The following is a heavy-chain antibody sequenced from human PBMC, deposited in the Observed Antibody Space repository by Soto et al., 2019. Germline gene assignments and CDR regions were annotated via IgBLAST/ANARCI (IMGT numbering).Heavy chain of an antibody. V-gene: IGHV1-69*13. CDR2: FIAMLGTP. J-gene: IGHJ4*02. CDR3: ARGAMDNFDY. CDR1: GGTFGSQG. Sequence: SVKVSCKASGGTFGSQGIAWVRQAPGQGLEWMGGFIAMLGTPTYAKKVQGRATISADESLISSYLELRSLRSEDTGVYFCARGAMDNFDYWGQGNVVTVSS. D-gene: IGHD5-18*01.